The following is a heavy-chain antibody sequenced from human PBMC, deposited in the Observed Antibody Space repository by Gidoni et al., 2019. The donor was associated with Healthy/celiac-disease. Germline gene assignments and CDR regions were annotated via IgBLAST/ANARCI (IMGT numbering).Heavy chain of an antibody. D-gene: IGHD1-1*01. CDR3: ARGVQLERLLDY. Sequence: QVQLVESGGGVVQPGRSLRLSCAASGFTFSSYGMHWVRQAPGKGLEWVAVIWYDGSNKYYADSVKGRFTISRDNSKNTLYLQMNSLRAEDTAVYYCARGVQLERLLDYWGQGTLVTVSS. CDR1: GFTFSSYG. J-gene: IGHJ4*02. CDR2: IWYDGSNK. V-gene: IGHV3-33*01.